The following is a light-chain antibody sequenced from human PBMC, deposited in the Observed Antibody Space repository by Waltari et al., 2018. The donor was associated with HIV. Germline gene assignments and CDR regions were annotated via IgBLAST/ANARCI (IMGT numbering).Light chain of an antibody. CDR3: SSYTSSSTKV. Sequence: QSALTQPASVSGSPGQSITISCTGTSSDVGGYNYVSWYQQPPGKAPKLRIYEVSNRPSGVSNRFSGSKSGNTASLTISGLQAEDEADYYCSSYTSSSTKVFGTGTKVTVL. CDR1: SSDVGGYNY. J-gene: IGLJ1*01. CDR2: EVS. V-gene: IGLV2-14*01.